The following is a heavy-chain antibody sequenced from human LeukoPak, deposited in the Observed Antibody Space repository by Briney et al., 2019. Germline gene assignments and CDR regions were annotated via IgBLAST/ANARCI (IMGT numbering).Heavy chain of an antibody. J-gene: IGHJ3*02. V-gene: IGHV4-34*01. CDR2: INHSGST. D-gene: IGHD3-22*01. CDR3: ARAFDYYDTSQANDAFDI. Sequence: SETLSLTCAVYGGSFSGYYWSWIRQPPGKRLEWIGEINHSGSTNYNPSLKSRVTISVDTSKNQFSLKLSSVTAADTAVYYCARAFDYYDTSQANDAFDIWGQGTMVTVSS. CDR1: GGSFSGYY.